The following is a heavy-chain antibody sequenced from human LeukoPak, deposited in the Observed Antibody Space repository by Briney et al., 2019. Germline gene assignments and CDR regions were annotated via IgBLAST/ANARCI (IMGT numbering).Heavy chain of an antibody. D-gene: IGHD1-26*01. J-gene: IGHJ5*02. CDR1: GGSISSSSYY. CDR3: ARHRYRSGSDWIDP. Sequence: SETLSLTCTVSGGSISSSSYYWGWIRQPPGKGLEWIGSMYYSGTTYYNPSLKSRVTISVETSKNQFSLKLSSVTAADTAVYYCARHRYRSGSDWIDPWGQGTLVTVSS. V-gene: IGHV4-39*01. CDR2: MYYSGTT.